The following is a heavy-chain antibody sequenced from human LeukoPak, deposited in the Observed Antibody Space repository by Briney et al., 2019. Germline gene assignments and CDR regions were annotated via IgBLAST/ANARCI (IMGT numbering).Heavy chain of an antibody. V-gene: IGHV4-59*12. D-gene: IGHD3-10*01. CDR1: GGSISSYY. Sequence: SETLSLTCTVSGGSISSYYWSWIRQPPGKGLEWIGFIRNSGSTYYNPSLTSRVTISVDTSKSQFSLKLSSVTAADTAVYYCARLYGSGHYFDYWGQGTLVTVSS. CDR2: IRNSGST. J-gene: IGHJ4*02. CDR3: ARLYGSGHYFDY.